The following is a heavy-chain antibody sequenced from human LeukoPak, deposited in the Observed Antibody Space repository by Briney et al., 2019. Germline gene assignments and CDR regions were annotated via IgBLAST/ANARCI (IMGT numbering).Heavy chain of an antibody. CDR3: ARDIIHNAFDI. D-gene: IGHD1-14*01. J-gene: IGHJ3*02. V-gene: IGHV4-59*01. Sequence: SETLSLTCAVYGGSFSGNYWSWIRQPPGKGLEWIGYIYYSGSTNYNPSLKSRVTISVDTSKNQFSLKLSSVTAADTTVYYCARDIIHNAFDIWGQGTMVTVSS. CDR2: IYYSGST. CDR1: GGSFSGNY.